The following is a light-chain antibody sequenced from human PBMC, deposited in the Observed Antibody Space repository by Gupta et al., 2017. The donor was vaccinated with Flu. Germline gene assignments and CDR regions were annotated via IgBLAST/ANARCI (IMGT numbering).Light chain of an antibody. J-gene: IGKJ1*01. Sequence: ESAALARRPGQSVGSYLVWYQQRPGQAPRLLIYYACNRAAGSPARFSGSRAATDVTITISSLEPEDFALYYCQQRGLRPPWTFGQGTKVEIK. CDR2: YAC. CDR1: QSVGSY. V-gene: IGKV3-11*01. CDR3: QQRGLRPPWT.